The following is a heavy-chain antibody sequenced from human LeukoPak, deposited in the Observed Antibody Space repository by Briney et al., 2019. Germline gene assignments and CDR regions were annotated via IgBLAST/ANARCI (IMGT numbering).Heavy chain of an antibody. CDR1: GGTFSSLA. Sequence: ASVKVSCKASGGTFSSLAISWVRQAPGQGLEWMGGIIPIFGTANYAQKFQGRVTITTDESTSTAYMELSSLRSEDTAVYYCARGDYYDSSGYYDYDYFDYWGQGTLVTVSS. CDR2: IIPIFGTA. CDR3: ARGDYYDSSGYYDYDYFDY. D-gene: IGHD3-22*01. J-gene: IGHJ4*02. V-gene: IGHV1-69*05.